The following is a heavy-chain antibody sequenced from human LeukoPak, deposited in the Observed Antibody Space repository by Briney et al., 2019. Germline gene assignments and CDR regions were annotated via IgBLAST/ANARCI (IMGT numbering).Heavy chain of an antibody. D-gene: IGHD6-13*01. V-gene: IGHV1-69*06. CDR2: IIPIFGTA. CDR3: ASAGPGYSSSWYLGQIDY. Sequence: SVKVSCTASGGTFSSYAISWVRQAPGPGLECMGGIIPIFGTANYAQKFQGRVTITADKSTSTAYMELSSLRSEDTAVYYRASAGPGYSSSWYLGQIDYWGQGTLVTVSS. J-gene: IGHJ4*02. CDR1: GGTFSSYA.